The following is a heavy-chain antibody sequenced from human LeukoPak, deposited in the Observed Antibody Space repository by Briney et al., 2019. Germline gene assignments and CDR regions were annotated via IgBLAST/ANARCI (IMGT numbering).Heavy chain of an antibody. Sequence: GGSLRLSCVVSGFTFSSYSMNWVRQAPGEGLERVSCISTSSSYIYYADSVKGRFTISRDNSKNTLYLQMNSLRAEDTAVYYCAKGLVLFDYWGQGTLVTVSS. CDR1: GFTFSSYS. CDR2: ISTSSSYI. J-gene: IGHJ4*02. D-gene: IGHD2-8*02. V-gene: IGHV3-21*04. CDR3: AKGLVLFDY.